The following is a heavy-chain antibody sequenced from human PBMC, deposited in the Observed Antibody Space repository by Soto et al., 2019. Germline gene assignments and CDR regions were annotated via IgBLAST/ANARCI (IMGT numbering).Heavy chain of an antibody. CDR2: IYYRGTT. Sequence: QVQLQESGPGLVKPSETLSLTCSVSGVSTSNHYWTWIRKPPGQGPEWIGWIYYRGTTNYNASFNSRVTISVDTSKNQFSLKLTSVTTADTAVYYCARGGGSPYHDHEFDYWGQGILVTVSS. CDR1: GVSTSNHY. J-gene: IGHJ4*02. CDR3: ARGGGSPYHDHEFDY. D-gene: IGHD2-2*01. V-gene: IGHV4-59*11.